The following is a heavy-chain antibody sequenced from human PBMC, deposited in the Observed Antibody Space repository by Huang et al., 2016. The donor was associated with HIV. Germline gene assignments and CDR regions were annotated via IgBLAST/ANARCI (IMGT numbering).Heavy chain of an antibody. CDR3: ARGAARYFDRGGTRYFGMDV. CDR1: GGSFSGYY. CDR2: INRRGSN. J-gene: IGHJ6*02. Sequence: QVQLQQWGAGLLRPSETLSIDCAVSGGSFSGYYWSWIRKPRGKGLGWIGEINRRGSNNFNPSLESRVSVSVDTSKNQFSLKLTSVAAADTAVYYCARGAARYFDRGGTRYFGMDVWGQGTTVTVSS. D-gene: IGHD3-9*01. V-gene: IGHV4-34*01.